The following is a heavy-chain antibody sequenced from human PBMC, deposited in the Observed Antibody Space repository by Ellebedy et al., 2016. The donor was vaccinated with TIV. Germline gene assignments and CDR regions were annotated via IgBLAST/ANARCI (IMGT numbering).Heavy chain of an antibody. D-gene: IGHD4-17*01. Sequence: SETLSLXXTVSGGSIGTYYWSWIRQPPGKGLEWVGYIDYTGRTFYNTSLKSRVTMSVDTSKNQFSLTLTSVTTADTAVYYCARVPFYGTSHYMDFWGQGTLVTVSS. CDR1: GGSIGTYY. CDR2: IDYTGRT. J-gene: IGHJ4*02. V-gene: IGHV4-59*01. CDR3: ARVPFYGTSHYMDF.